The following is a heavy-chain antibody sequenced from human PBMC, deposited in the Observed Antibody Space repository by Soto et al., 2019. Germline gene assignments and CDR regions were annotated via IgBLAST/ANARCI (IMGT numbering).Heavy chain of an antibody. D-gene: IGHD3-9*01. CDR2: ISYDGSNK. CDR1: GFTFSSYG. J-gene: IGHJ4*02. V-gene: IGHV3-30*03. CDR3: ARDKDWAFDY. Sequence: VGSLRLSCAASGFTFSSYGMHWVRQAPGKGLEWVAVISYDGSNKYYADSVKGRFTVSRDNAQNSVFLLLNSLRAEDTAIYYCARDKDWAFDYWGQGTLVTVSS.